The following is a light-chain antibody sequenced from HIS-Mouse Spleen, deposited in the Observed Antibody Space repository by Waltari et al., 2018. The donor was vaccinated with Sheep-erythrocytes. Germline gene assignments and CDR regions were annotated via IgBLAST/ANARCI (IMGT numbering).Light chain of an antibody. V-gene: IGLV2-23*01. CDR1: SSDVGGYNY. J-gene: IGLJ2*01. CDR2: EGS. Sequence: QSALTQPRPVSGSPGQSVTISCTGTSSDVGGYNYVSWYQQHPGKAPKLMIYEGSTRPSGVSNRFSGSKSGNTASLTISGLQAEDEADYYCCSYAGSSTLVVGGGTKLTVL. CDR3: CSYAGSSTLV.